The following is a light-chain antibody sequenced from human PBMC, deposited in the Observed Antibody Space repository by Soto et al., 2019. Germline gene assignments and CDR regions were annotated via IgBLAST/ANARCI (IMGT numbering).Light chain of an antibody. Sequence: DIQMTQSPSTLSASVGDRVTITCRASQNIGSWLAWYQHKLGKAPRLLIYKASTLETGVPSRFSGSGFGTYVTISISNLQPDDFATYYCQHYDSHSSTFGQGTKLEI. CDR2: KAS. CDR3: QHYDSHSST. CDR1: QNIGSW. J-gene: IGKJ2*01. V-gene: IGKV1-5*03.